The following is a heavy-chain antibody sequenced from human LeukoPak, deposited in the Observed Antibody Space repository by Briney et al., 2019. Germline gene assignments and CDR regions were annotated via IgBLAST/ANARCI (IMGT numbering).Heavy chain of an antibody. CDR1: GGSISGSSYY. CDR3: ARPRITIFGVVIDAFDI. J-gene: IGHJ3*02. V-gene: IGHV4-39*01. D-gene: IGHD3-3*01. Sequence: ASETLSLTCTVSGGSISGSSYYWGWIRQPPGKGLEWIGSIYYSGSTYYNPSLKSRVTISVDTSKNQFSLKLSSVTAADTAVYYCARPRITIFGVVIDAFDIWGQGTMVTVSS. CDR2: IYYSGST.